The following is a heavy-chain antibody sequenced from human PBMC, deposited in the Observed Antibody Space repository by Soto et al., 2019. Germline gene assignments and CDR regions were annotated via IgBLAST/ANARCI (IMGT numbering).Heavy chain of an antibody. CDR3: ARRYGYSFDY. CDR1: GGSITSYY. Sequence: SETLSLTCTVSGGSITSYYWSWIRQPPGKGLEWIGYIYYSGSTNYNPSLKSRVTILVDTSKNQFSLKLSSVTAADTAVYYCARRYGYSFDYWGQGTLVTVSS. J-gene: IGHJ4*02. CDR2: IYYSGST. D-gene: IGHD1-1*01. V-gene: IGHV4-59*08.